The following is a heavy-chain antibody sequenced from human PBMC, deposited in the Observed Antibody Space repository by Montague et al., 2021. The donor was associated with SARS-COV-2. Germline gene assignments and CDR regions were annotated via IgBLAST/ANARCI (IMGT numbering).Heavy chain of an antibody. CDR1: GFSFSSYV. D-gene: IGHD6-6*01. Sequence: SLRLSCAASGFSFSSYVMHWVRQAPGKGLEWVAVIWYDGSNTYYSDSVKGLFTISRDNSKNTLYLQMSSLRAEDTAVYYCARDRLEQLVLFYYDGMDVWGQGTTVAVSS. J-gene: IGHJ6*02. CDR2: IWYDGSNT. V-gene: IGHV3-33*01. CDR3: ARDRLEQLVLFYYDGMDV.